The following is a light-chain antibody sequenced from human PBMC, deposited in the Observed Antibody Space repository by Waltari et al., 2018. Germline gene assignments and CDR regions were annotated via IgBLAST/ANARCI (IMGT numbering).Light chain of an antibody. CDR3: QQFYTTPPT. J-gene: IGKJ1*01. CDR2: WAS. V-gene: IGKV4-1*01. Sequence: DIVMTQSPDSLAVSLGERATINCKSSQSVLFSSNSKNYLAWYQQKPGQPPKLLIYWASTRESGVPVRFSGSGSGTDFTLTISSLQAEDVAVYYCQQFYTTPPTFGQGTKVEIK. CDR1: QSVLFSSNSKNY.